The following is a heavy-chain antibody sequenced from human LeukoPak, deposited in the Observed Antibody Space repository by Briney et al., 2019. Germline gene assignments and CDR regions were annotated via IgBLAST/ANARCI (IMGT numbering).Heavy chain of an antibody. CDR3: ARGRRWPNWFDP. Sequence: SETLSLTCAVYGGSFSGYYWRWIRQPPGKGLEWIGEINHSGSTNYNPSLKSRVTISVDTSKNQFSLKLSSVTAADTAVYYCARGRRWPNWFDPWGQGTLVTVSS. V-gene: IGHV4-34*01. CDR1: GGSFSGYY. J-gene: IGHJ5*02. D-gene: IGHD5-24*01. CDR2: INHSGST.